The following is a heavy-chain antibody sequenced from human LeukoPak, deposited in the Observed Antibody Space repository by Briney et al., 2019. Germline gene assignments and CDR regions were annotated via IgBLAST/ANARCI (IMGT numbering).Heavy chain of an antibody. V-gene: IGHV4-4*07. CDR1: GGXISSYY. Sequence: SETLSLTCTVSGGXISSYYCSWIRQPAGKGLEWIGRINTSGSTNYNPSLKSRVTISVDTSKNQFSLKLSSVTAADTAVYYCARGYYDSSGYLEAFDIWGQGTMVTVSS. D-gene: IGHD3-22*01. CDR3: ARGYYDSSGYLEAFDI. J-gene: IGHJ3*02. CDR2: INTSGST.